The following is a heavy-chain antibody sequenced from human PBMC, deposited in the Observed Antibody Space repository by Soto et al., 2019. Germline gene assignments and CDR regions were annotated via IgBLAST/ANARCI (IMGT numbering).Heavy chain of an antibody. V-gene: IGHV3-53*01. CDR2: TYSGGTT. CDR1: GITVSSNY. D-gene: IGHD7-27*01. Sequence: GGSLRLSCAASGITVSSNYMSWVRQAPGKGLEWVSVTYSGGTTNYADSVKGRFTISRDNSKNTLYLQMNGLRAEDTAVYYCARWATTGVGSVGLDVWGQGTTVTVSS. J-gene: IGHJ6*02. CDR3: ARWATTGVGSVGLDV.